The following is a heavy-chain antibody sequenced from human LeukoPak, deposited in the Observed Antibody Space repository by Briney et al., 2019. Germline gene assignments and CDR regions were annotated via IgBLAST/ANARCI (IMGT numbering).Heavy chain of an antibody. J-gene: IGHJ4*02. CDR3: ARDRGFGY. CDR1: GGTFSSYA. V-gene: IGHV1-69*04. Sequence: GASVKVSCKASGGTFSSYAVSWVRQAPGQGLEWMGRTIPILGIANYAQKFQGRVTITADKSTSTAYMELSSLRSEDTAVYYCARDRGFGYWGQGTLVTVSS. CDR2: TIPILGIA.